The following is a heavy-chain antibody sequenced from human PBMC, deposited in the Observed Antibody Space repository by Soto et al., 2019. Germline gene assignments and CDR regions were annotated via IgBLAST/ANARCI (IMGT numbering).Heavy chain of an antibody. J-gene: IGHJ4*02. CDR1: GFTFSSYA. CDR3: AKDKSIALRYFDWPPILY. V-gene: IGHV3-23*01. CDR2: ISGSGGST. Sequence: GGSLRLSCAASGFTFSSYAMSWVRQAPGKGLEWVSAISGSGGSTYYADSVKGRFTISGDNSKNTLYLQMNSLRAEDTAVYYCAKDKSIALRYFDWPPILYWGQGTLVTVSS. D-gene: IGHD3-9*01.